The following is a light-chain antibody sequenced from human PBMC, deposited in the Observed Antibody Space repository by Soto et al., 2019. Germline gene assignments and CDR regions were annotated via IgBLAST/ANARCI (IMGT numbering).Light chain of an antibody. CDR3: QQYNNLPLP. CDR2: QAS. Sequence: DVQLTQSPSSLSASVGDRVTITCQASHDINNFLNWYQQQPGKAPNLLIFQASNLQAVVPSRFTGGGSGTEFTLTITSLQPEDLATYYCQQYNNLPLPFGPGTKVDF. V-gene: IGKV1-33*01. CDR1: HDINNF. J-gene: IGKJ3*01.